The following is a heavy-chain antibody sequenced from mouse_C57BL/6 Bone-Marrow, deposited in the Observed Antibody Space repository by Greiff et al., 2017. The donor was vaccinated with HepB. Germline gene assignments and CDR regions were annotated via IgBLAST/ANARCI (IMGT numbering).Heavy chain of an antibody. CDR2: INPSSGYT. Sequence: QVQLQQSGAELAKPGASVKLSCKASGYTFTSYWMHWVNQRPGQGLEWIGYINPSSGYTKYNQKFKDKATLTADKSSSTAYMQLSSLTYEDSAVYYCARERLYYYGSSDGWYFDVWGTATTVTVSS. D-gene: IGHD1-1*01. V-gene: IGHV1-7*01. CDR3: ARERLYYYGSSDGWYFDV. J-gene: IGHJ1*03. CDR1: GYTFTSYW.